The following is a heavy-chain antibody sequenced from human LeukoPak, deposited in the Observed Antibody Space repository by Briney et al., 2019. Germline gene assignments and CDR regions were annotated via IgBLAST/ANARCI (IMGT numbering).Heavy chain of an antibody. CDR1: GFTFSDYA. J-gene: IGHJ3*02. CDR3: ARDLTGAFDI. V-gene: IGHV3-21*03. CDR2: IASNNDYR. Sequence: PGGSLRLSCRGSGFTFSDYAMAWVRQAPGKGLEWVSSIASNNDYRYSADSLRGRFTISRDNAKNSLFLQMSSLRAEDTAVYYCARDLTGAFDIWGQGTMVTVSS.